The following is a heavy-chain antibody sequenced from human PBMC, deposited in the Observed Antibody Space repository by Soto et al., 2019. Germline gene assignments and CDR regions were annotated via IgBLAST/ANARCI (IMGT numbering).Heavy chain of an antibody. CDR3: ASHYYDSSGYYYFDY. CDR2: ISSSSSTI. V-gene: IGHV3-48*02. CDR1: GFTFSSYS. J-gene: IGHJ4*02. Sequence: EVQLVESGGGLVQPGGSLRLSCAASGFTFSSYSMNWVRQAPGKGLEWVSYISSSSSTIYYADSVKGRFTISRDNAKNSLYLQMNSLRDEDTAVYYCASHYYDSSGYYYFDYWGQGTLVTVSS. D-gene: IGHD3-22*01.